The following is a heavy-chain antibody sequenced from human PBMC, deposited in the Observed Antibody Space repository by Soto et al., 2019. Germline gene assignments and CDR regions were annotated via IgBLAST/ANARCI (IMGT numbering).Heavy chain of an antibody. CDR3: ARRGGGDSFAFDI. V-gene: IGHV3-74*02. CDR1: GFTFSTYA. Sequence: EVQLLESGGGLVQPGGSLRLSCAASGFTFSTYAMSWVRQAPGKGLEWVSRIKSDESDTSYADSVKGRFTISRDNAKNTLYLQMDSLRAEDTAVYYCARRGGGDSFAFDIWGQGTLVTVSS. D-gene: IGHD2-21*02. J-gene: IGHJ3*02. CDR2: IKSDESDT.